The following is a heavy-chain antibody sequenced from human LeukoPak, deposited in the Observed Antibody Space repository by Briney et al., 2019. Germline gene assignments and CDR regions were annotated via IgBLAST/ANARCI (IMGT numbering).Heavy chain of an antibody. V-gene: IGHV3-7*01. CDR1: GITFGIYW. J-gene: IGHJ3*02. D-gene: IGHD3-22*01. Sequence: GGSLRLSCAASGITFGIYWMSWVRQAPGKGLEWVANIKQDGSDKYYVDSVKGRFTISRDNAKNSLYLQMNSLRAEDTAVYYCARACYYDSSGYCHDAFDSWGQGTMVTVSS. CDR2: IKQDGSDK. CDR3: ARACYYDSSGYCHDAFDS.